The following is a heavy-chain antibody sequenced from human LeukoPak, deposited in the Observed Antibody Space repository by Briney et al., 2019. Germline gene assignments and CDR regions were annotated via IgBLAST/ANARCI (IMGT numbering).Heavy chain of an antibody. Sequence: GGSLRLSCAASGFTFSNYGMHWVRQAPGKGLEWVAVIWYDGSNKYYPDSVKGRFTISRDNSKNMLYLQMNSLRAEDTAVYYCANNFDYWGQGTLVTVSS. CDR3: ANNFDY. V-gene: IGHV3-33*06. CDR2: IWYDGSNK. CDR1: GFTFSNYG. J-gene: IGHJ4*02.